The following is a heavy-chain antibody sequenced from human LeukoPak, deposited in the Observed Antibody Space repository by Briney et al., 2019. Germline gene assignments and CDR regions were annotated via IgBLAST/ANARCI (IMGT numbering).Heavy chain of an antibody. J-gene: IGHJ4*02. CDR3: AKDYGWWELLPFDY. Sequence: PSETLSLTCTVSGGSISSSSYYWGWIRQPPGKGLEWVSAISGSGGSTYYADSVKGRFTISRDNSKNTLYLQMNSLRAEDTAVYYCAKDYGWWELLPFDYWGQGTLVTVSS. V-gene: IGHV3-23*01. CDR1: GGSISSSSYY. D-gene: IGHD1-26*01. CDR2: ISGSGGST.